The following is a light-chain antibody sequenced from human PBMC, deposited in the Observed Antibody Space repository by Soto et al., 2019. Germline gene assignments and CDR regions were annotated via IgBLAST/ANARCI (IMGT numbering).Light chain of an antibody. CDR1: QSLLHSDGKTY. V-gene: IGKV2D-29*01. CDR2: EVS. J-gene: IGKJ4*01. Sequence: DVVMTQTPLSLSVTPGQPASISCRSSQSLLHSDGKTYLYWYLQKAGQPPQLLIYEVSNRFPGVPDRFSGSGSDTDFTLISSRVEAEDVGVYYCMQSIELPRTFGGGTKVQIK. CDR3: MQSIELPRT.